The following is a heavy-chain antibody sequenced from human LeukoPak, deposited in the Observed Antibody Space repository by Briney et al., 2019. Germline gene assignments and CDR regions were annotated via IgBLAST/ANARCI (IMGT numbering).Heavy chain of an antibody. Sequence: GGSLRLSCAASGFTFSNSAMSWVRQAPGKGLEWVSTLSGSGITTYYADSVKGRFTISRDNSKNTLYLQMNSLRAEDTAVYYCAKGTRDTAMLACGYWGQGTLVTVSS. CDR1: GFTFSNSA. J-gene: IGHJ4*02. CDR2: LSGSGITT. D-gene: IGHD5-18*01. V-gene: IGHV3-23*01. CDR3: AKGTRDTAMLACGY.